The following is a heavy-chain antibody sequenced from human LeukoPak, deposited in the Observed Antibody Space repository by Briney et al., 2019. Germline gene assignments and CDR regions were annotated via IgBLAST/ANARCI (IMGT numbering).Heavy chain of an antibody. J-gene: IGHJ3*02. CDR3: ARGTYDSSAVDAFDI. V-gene: IGHV3-11*01. Sequence: PGGSLRLSCAASGFTFRDYFMSWIRQAPGKGLEWVAYTNTAGNTIYYADSMKGRFTISRDNAKNSLYLQMNTLRAEDTAVYYCARGTYDSSAVDAFDIWGQGTMVTVSP. D-gene: IGHD3-22*01. CDR1: GFTFRDYF. CDR2: TNTAGNTI.